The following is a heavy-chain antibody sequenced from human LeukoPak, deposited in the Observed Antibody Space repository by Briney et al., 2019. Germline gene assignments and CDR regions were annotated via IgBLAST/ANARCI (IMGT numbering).Heavy chain of an antibody. Sequence: SETLSLTRTVSGGSISSYYWSWIRQPPGKGLEWIGYIYYSGSTNYNPSLKSRVTISVDTSKNQFSLKLSSVTAADTAVYYCARDPTTPGGYYYYGMDVWGQGTTVTVSS. CDR3: ARDPTTPGGYYYYGMDV. CDR2: IYYSGST. V-gene: IGHV4-59*01. CDR1: GGSISSYY. D-gene: IGHD4-17*01. J-gene: IGHJ6*02.